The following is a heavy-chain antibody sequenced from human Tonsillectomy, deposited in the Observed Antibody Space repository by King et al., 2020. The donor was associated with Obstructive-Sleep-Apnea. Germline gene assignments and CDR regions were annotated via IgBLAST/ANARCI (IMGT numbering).Heavy chain of an antibody. CDR2: IKQDGSEK. D-gene: IGHD1/OR15-1a*01. CDR1: GFTFSSYW. CDR3: ARGTPTDV. J-gene: IGHJ6*02. Sequence: VQLVESGGGLVQPGGSLRLSCAASGFTFSSYWMSWVRQAPGKGLEWVANIKQDGSEKYYVDSVKGRLTIYRDNAKNSLYLQMNRLRVEDTAVYYCARGTPTDVWGQGTTVTVSS. V-gene: IGHV3-7*03.